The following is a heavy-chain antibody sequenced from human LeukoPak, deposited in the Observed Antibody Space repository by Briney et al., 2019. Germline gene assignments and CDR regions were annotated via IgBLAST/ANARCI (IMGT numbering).Heavy chain of an antibody. J-gene: IGHJ4*02. CDR3: ARERTPKHYYGSGTYDRYFDH. CDR1: GFTLSYYY. CDR2: ISSSCSTK. V-gene: IGHV3-11*04. Sequence: GGSLRLSCVASGFTLSYYYMSWIRQAPGKGLEWISCISSSCSTKYYADSVKGRFTVSRDTTQNSLYLQMNSLRAEDTALYYCARERTPKHYYGSGTYDRYFDHWGQGTLVTVSS. D-gene: IGHD3-10*01.